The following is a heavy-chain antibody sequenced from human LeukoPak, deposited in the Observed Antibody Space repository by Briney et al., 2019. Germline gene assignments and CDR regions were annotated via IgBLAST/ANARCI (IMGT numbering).Heavy chain of an antibody. Sequence: PSETLSLTCTFSGGSISSYYWSWIRQSPGKGLEYIGYIYNSGTTNYNPSLKSRVTISVDTSKNQFSLKLSSVTAADTAVYYCARDRYYDSGSYYNWGQGTLVTVSS. J-gene: IGHJ4*02. V-gene: IGHV4-59*01. CDR3: ARDRYYDSGSYYN. CDR2: IYNSGTT. D-gene: IGHD3-10*01. CDR1: GGSISSYY.